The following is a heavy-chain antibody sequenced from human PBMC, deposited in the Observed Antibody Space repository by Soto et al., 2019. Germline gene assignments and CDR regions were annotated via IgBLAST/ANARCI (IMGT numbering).Heavy chain of an antibody. V-gene: IGHV5-51*01. D-gene: IGHD3-22*01. J-gene: IGHJ4*02. Sequence: PGESLKISCKGSGYSITSYWIGWVRQMPGKGLEWMGIIYPGDSDTRYSPSFQGQVTISADKSTSTAYLQWSSLKASDTAMYYCARPYYYDSSGSDYWGQGTLVTVSS. CDR2: IYPGDSDT. CDR3: ARPYYYDSSGSDY. CDR1: GYSITSYW.